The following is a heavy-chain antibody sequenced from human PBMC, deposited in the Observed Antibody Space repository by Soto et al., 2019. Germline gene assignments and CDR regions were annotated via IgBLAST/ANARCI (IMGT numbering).Heavy chain of an antibody. CDR1: GYSFTNNW. CDR3: ARQRSMADANYYYYGMDV. D-gene: IGHD6-19*01. J-gene: IGHJ6*02. V-gene: IGHV5-51*01. CDR2: IYPGDSNT. Sequence: GESLKISCKGSGYSFTNNWIGWVRQMPGKGLEWMGIIYPGDSNTRYSSSFQGQVTISADKSMNTAYLQWSSLKASDTAIYYCARQRSMADANYYYYGMDVWGQGTTGTVS.